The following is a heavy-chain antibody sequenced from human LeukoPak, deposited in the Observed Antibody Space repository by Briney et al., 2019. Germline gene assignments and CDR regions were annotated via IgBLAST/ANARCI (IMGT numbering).Heavy chain of an antibody. D-gene: IGHD4-17*01. CDR1: GFTFISYD. CDR2: IGTAGDT. J-gene: IGHJ3*02. V-gene: IGHV3-13*01. Sequence: GGSLRLSCAASGFTFISYDMHWVRQATGKGLEWVSAIGTAGDTYYPGSVKGRFTISRENAKNYLYLQMNSLRAGDTAVYYCARGQLSRGGPLGFYGQNRIGAFDIWGQGTIVTVSS. CDR3: ARGQLSRGGPLGFYGQNRIGAFDI.